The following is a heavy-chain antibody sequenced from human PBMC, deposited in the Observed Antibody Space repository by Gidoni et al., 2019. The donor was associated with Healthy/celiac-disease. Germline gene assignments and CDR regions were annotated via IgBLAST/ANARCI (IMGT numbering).Heavy chain of an antibody. Sequence: EFQRWRSEAGVKKPGESLRIPGRGSDYSFPSYWIGWVRQMPGKGLEWMGIIYPGDSDTRYSPSFQGQVTISADKSISTAYLQWSSLKASDTAMYYCARRDCSGGSCYSNYWGQGTLVTVSS. V-gene: IGHV5-51*03. J-gene: IGHJ4*02. CDR3: ARRDCSGGSCYSNY. CDR2: IYPGDSDT. D-gene: IGHD2-15*01. CDR1: DYSFPSYW.